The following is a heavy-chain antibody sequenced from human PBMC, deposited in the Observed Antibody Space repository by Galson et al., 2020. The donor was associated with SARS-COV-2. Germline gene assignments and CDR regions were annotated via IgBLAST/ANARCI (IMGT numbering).Heavy chain of an antibody. J-gene: IGHJ4*02. D-gene: IGHD3-22*01. CDR1: GGSDSSGSYY. V-gene: IGHV4-61*01. CDR3: ARDIYYYDSSGYHSNLGYFDY. CDR2: IYYSGRT. Sequence: SETLSLPCTVSGGSDSSGSYYWSWIRQPPGKGLEWNGYIYYSGRTNYNPSLKSRVTIPVDTSKNQFSLKLSSVTAADTAVYYCARDIYYYDSSGYHSNLGYFDYWGPGSLVTVSS.